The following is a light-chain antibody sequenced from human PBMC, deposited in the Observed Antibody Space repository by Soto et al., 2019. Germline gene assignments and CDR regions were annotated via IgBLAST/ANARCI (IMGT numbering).Light chain of an antibody. J-gene: IGKJ2*01. CDR3: QQSYSTPYT. V-gene: IGKV1-39*01. CDR1: QSISTY. CDR2: AAS. Sequence: DIPMTQSPSSLSASVGDRVTITCRASQSISTYLNWYQQKPGKAPKLLIYAASSLQSGVPSRFSGSGSGTDFTLTINSLQPEDFAAYYFQQSYSTPYTFGQGTKLEIK.